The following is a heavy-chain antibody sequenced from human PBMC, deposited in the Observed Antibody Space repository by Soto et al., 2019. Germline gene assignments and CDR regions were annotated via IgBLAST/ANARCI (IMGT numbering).Heavy chain of an antibody. CDR2: IYYSGST. V-gene: IGHV4-59*01. CDR3: ARGRVTAGPFDY. J-gene: IGHJ4*02. Sequence: KTSETLSLTCTVSGGSISSYYWSWIRQPPGKGLEWIGYIYYSGSTNYNPSLKSRVTISVDTSKNQFSLKLSSVTAVDTAVYYCARGRVTAGPFDYWGQGTLVTVSS. D-gene: IGHD6-13*01. CDR1: GGSISSYY.